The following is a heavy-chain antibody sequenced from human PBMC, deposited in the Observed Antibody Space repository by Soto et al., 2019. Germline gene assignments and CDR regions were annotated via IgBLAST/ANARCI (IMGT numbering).Heavy chain of an antibody. CDR1: GFTFSHYA. CDR3: AKDGRHNFDY. Sequence: QVQLVESGGGVVQPGRSLRLSCAASGFTFSHYAMHWVRQAPGKGLEWVALMSYDGSNEYYADSVKGRVTISRDNSKNTLYLQMNSLGAEDTAVYYCAKDGRHNFDYWGQGTLVTVSS. J-gene: IGHJ4*02. V-gene: IGHV3-30*18. CDR2: MSYDGSNE. D-gene: IGHD1-26*01.